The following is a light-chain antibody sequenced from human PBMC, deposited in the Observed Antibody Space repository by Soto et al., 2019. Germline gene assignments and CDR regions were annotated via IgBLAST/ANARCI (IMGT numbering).Light chain of an antibody. J-gene: IGKJ1*01. V-gene: IGKV3-20*01. CDR3: LQDINYPWT. CDR2: RTS. Sequence: EIVLTQSPGTLSLSPGERATLSCRASQSVSSSYLAWYQQKPGQAPRLLIYRTSNRATGIPDRFSGSGSGTDFTLTISRLEPEDSATYYCLQDINYPWTFGQGTKVDIK. CDR1: QSVSSSY.